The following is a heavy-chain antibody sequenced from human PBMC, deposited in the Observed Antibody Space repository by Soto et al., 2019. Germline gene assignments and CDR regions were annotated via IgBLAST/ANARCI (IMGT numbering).Heavy chain of an antibody. V-gene: IGHV4-34*01. J-gene: IGHJ6*04. Sequence: PSETRSLTCAVYGGSFSGYYWSWIRQRPGKGLEWIGEINRSGSTNYNPSLKSRVTISVDTSKNQFSLKLSSVTAADTAVYYCASGGGLGNCNYFGGRAWGYYYGTEGWGYGNTVNVSS. CDR1: GGSFSGYY. CDR3: ASGGGLGNCNYFGGRAWGYYYGTEG. D-gene: IGHD1-7*01. CDR2: INRSGST.